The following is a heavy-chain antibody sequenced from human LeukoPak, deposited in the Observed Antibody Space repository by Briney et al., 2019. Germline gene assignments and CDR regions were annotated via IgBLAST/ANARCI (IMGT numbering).Heavy chain of an antibody. CDR3: AKDGFSSSWYNWFDP. D-gene: IGHD6-13*01. CDR2: CGSGRST. J-gene: IGHJ5*02. V-gene: IGHV3-23*01. CDR1: GFTFSNYA. Sequence: GGSLRLSCAASGFTFSNYAMSWVRQAPREGAGVGLSYCGSGRSTYYADSVKGRFTISRDNSKNTLYLQMNSLRAEDTALYYCAKDGFSSSWYNWFDPWGQGTLVTVSS.